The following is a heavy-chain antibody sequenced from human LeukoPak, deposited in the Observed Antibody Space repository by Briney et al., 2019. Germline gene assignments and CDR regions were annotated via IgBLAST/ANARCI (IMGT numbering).Heavy chain of an antibody. D-gene: IGHD1-26*01. CDR1: GFSLTHDA. CDR3: AGDRWRGAPDYFDC. CDR2: VSKDTVTK. V-gene: IGHV3-30*03. J-gene: IGHJ4*02. Sequence: GGSLRLSCAASGFSLTHDAIHWVRQAPGKGLEWVSVVSKDTVTKFYRDSVKGRFTVSTDSSKNTVYLQMTGLRSEDTAVYYCAGDRWRGAPDYFDCWGQGTLVTVSS.